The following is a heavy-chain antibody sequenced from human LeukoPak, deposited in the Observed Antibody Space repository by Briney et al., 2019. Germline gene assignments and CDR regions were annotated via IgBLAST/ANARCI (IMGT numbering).Heavy chain of an antibody. CDR3: ARTRKSPPEVDY. V-gene: IGHV1-18*01. CDR1: GYTFTSYG. Sequence: ASVKVSCKASGYTFTSYGISWVRQAPGQGLEWMGWISAYDGNTNYAQKLQGRVTMTTDTSTSTAYMELRSLRSDDTAVYYCARTRKSPPEVDYWGQGTLVTVSS. J-gene: IGHJ4*02. CDR2: ISAYDGNT.